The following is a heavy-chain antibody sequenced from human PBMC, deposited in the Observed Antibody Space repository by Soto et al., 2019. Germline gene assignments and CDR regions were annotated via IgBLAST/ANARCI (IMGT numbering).Heavy chain of an antibody. J-gene: IGHJ6*02. CDR1: GGTLTSYV. CDR2: IIPIFATG. D-gene: IGHD4-17*01. V-gene: IGHV1-69*18. Sequence: QVQLVQSGTEVKKPGSSVKVSCKASGGTLTSYVINWMRQAPGQGLEWMGRIIPIFATGDYAQKFQGRVTISADDSASTVYMELSSLRSEDTAVYYCARGGHDNGDYGMDVWGQGTTVAV. CDR3: ARGGHDNGDYGMDV.